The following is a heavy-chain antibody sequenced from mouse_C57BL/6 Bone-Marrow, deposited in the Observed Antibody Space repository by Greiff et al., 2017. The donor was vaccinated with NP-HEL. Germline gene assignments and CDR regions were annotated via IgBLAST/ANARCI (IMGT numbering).Heavy chain of an antibody. CDR1: GYTFTSYW. V-gene: IGHV1-55*01. CDR3: ARGLLRCNYDY. Sequence: QVQLQQPGAELVKPGASVKMSCKASGYTFTSYWMTWVKQRPGQGLEWIGDIYPDSGSTNYNEKFKSKATLTVDTSSSTAYMELSSLTSEDSAVYDGARGLLRCNYDYWGQGTTLTVSS. CDR2: IYPDSGST. D-gene: IGHD1-1*01. J-gene: IGHJ2*01.